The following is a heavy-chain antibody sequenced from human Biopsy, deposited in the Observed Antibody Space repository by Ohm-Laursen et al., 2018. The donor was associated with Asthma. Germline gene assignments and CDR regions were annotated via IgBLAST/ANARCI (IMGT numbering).Heavy chain of an antibody. CDR2: ISGSGSRT. D-gene: IGHD3-10*01. CDR3: AKGAGSGSYHFFHFDS. CDR1: GLTFSSFA. J-gene: IGHJ4*02. V-gene: IGHV3-23*01. Sequence: SLRLTCAASGLTFSSFAMNWVRLSPGKGPEWVAGISGSGSRTDYGDSVKGRFTISRDNSKNTLFLQMSSLRADDTAVYYCAKGAGSGSYHFFHFDSWGQGTPVTVSS.